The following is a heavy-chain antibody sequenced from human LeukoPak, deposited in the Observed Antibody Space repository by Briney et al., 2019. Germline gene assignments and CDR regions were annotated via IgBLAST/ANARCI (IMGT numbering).Heavy chain of an antibody. Sequence: ASVKVSCKASGGTFSSYAISWVRQAPGQGLEWMGGIIPIFGTANYAQKFQGRVTITADESTSTAYMELSSLRSEDTAVYYCARDWDPIVVVPAASGRGWFDPWGQGTLVTVSS. J-gene: IGHJ5*02. CDR2: IIPIFGTA. D-gene: IGHD2-2*01. CDR3: ARDWDPIVVVPAASGRGWFDP. V-gene: IGHV1-69*13. CDR1: GGTFSSYA.